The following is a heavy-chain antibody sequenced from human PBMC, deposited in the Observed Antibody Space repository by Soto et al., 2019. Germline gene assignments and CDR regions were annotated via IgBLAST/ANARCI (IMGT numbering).Heavy chain of an antibody. CDR2: ISYDGSNK. V-gene: IGHV3-30*18. D-gene: IGHD2-2*01. CDR1: GFTFSSYG. Sequence: QVQLVESGGGVVQPGRSLRLSCAASGFTFSSYGMHWVRQAPGRGVEWVAVISYDGSNKYYADSVKGRFTISRDNSKNTLYLQMNSLRAEDTAVYYCAKDSSKYQLLSLLDYWGQGTLVTVSS. J-gene: IGHJ4*02. CDR3: AKDSSKYQLLSLLDY.